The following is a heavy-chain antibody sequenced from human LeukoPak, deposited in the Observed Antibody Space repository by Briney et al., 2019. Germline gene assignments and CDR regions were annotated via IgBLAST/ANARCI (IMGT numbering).Heavy chain of an antibody. CDR2: ITTGNSYI. CDR1: GFSFTSYA. Sequence: GGSLRLSCSASGFSFTSYAMNWVRQAPGKGLEWVSSITTGNSYIYYADSVRGRFSVSRDNAKNSLYLEMNSLRAEDTAVYYCARVEATTARSYYYYYMDVWGKGTTVTVSS. D-gene: IGHD1-1*01. CDR3: ARVEATTARSYYYYYMDV. V-gene: IGHV3-21*06. J-gene: IGHJ6*03.